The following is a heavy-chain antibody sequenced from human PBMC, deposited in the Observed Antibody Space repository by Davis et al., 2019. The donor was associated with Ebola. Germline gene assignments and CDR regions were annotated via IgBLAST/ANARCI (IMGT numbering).Heavy chain of an antibody. Sequence: SETLSLTCTVSGGSISSYYWSWIRQPPGKGLEWIGYIYYSGSTNYNPSLKSRVTISADTSKNQFSLNLSSVTAADTAVYYCARGNLPDYGGHSDSWGQGSLVTVSS. CDR3: ARGNLPDYGGHSDS. V-gene: IGHV4-59*01. D-gene: IGHD4-23*01. J-gene: IGHJ5*01. CDR2: IYYSGST. CDR1: GGSISSYY.